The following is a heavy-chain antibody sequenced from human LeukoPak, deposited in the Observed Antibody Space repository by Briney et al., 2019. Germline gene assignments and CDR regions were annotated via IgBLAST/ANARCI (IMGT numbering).Heavy chain of an antibody. V-gene: IGHV3-11*04. J-gene: IGHJ5*02. CDR3: ARAVVHWLDP. CDR1: GFTFSDYY. Sequence: GGSLRLSCAASGFTFSDYYMSWIRQAPGKGLEWIAYSSSSGSTIYYADSVKGRFTISRDNAKNSLFLQVNSLRGEDTAVYYCARAVVHWLDPWGQGTLVSVSS. CDR2: SSSSGSTI. D-gene: IGHD3-10*01.